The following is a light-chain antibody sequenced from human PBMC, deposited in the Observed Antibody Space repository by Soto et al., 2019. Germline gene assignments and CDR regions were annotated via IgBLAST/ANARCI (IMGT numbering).Light chain of an antibody. CDR2: DVS. J-gene: IGLJ1*01. CDR3: DSYTSAGSPLYV. V-gene: IGLV2-14*03. CDR1: SSDVGGYNY. Sequence: QSALPQPASVSGSPGQAITISCTGTSSDVGGYNYVSWYQQYPGKAPKLMIYDVSYRPSGVSNRFSGSKSGNTASLTISGLKAGDEPNYYCDSYTSAGSPLYVFGIGTKVPAL.